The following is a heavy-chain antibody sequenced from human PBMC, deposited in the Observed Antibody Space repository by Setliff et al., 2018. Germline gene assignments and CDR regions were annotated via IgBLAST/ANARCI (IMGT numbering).Heavy chain of an antibody. CDR3: ARGRGDYDFWSGYYNYYYMDV. Sequence: KASETLSLTCTVSGGSISSSSYYWGWIRQPPGKGLEWIGSIYYSGSTYYNPSLKSRVTISVDTSKNQLSLKLTSVTAADTAVYYCARGRGDYDFWSGYYNYYYMDVWGKGTTVTVSS. V-gene: IGHV4-39*01. CDR2: IYYSGST. D-gene: IGHD3-3*01. J-gene: IGHJ6*03. CDR1: GGSISSSSYY.